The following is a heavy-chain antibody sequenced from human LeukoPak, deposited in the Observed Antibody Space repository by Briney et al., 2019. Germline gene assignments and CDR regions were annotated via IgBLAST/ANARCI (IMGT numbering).Heavy chain of an antibody. Sequence: ASVKVSCKASGYTSTGYYMHWVRQAPGQGLEWMGWINPNSGGTNYAQKFQGRVTMTRDTSISTAYMELSRLRSDDTAVYYCARVGATTLGWFDPWGQGTLVTVSS. J-gene: IGHJ5*02. V-gene: IGHV1-2*02. CDR2: INPNSGGT. CDR3: ARVGATTLGWFDP. CDR1: GYTSTGYY. D-gene: IGHD1-26*01.